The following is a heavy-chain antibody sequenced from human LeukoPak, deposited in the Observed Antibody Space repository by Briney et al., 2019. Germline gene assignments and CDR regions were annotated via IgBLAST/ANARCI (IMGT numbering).Heavy chain of an antibody. V-gene: IGHV3-11*04. Sequence: GGSLRLSCAASGFTFSDYYISWIRQAPGKGLEWVSYISSSGSTIYYADSVKGRFAISRDNAKNSLYLQMHSLRREDTAVYYCARDRRGYSYGIDYWGQGTLVTISS. J-gene: IGHJ4*02. D-gene: IGHD5-18*01. CDR2: ISSSGSTI. CDR1: GFTFSDYY. CDR3: ARDRRGYSYGIDY.